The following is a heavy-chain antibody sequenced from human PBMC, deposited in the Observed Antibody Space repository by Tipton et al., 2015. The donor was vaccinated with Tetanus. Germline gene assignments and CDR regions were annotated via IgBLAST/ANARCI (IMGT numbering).Heavy chain of an antibody. Sequence: TLSLTCSVSGGSISSDAHYWSWIRQPPGKGLEWLGYISHSGTTNYNPSLMSRGSLSLDTARGQFSLKLASVTAADAAVYFCARDRRDFAYDSRGFYSPLYYFDNWGQGLRVTVSS. V-gene: IGHV4-30-4*01. D-gene: IGHD3-22*01. CDR3: ARDRRDFAYDSRGFYSPLYYFDN. J-gene: IGHJ4*02. CDR1: GGSISSDAHY. CDR2: ISHSGTT.